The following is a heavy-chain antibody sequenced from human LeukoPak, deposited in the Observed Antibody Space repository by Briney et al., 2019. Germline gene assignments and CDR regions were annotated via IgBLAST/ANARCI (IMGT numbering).Heavy chain of an antibody. CDR1: GYTFTGYY. CDR2: INPNSGGT. Sequence: GASQNVSCKAAGYTFTGYYMHWVRQAPGQGLEWMGWINPNSGGTNYAQKFQGRVTMTRDTSISTAYMELSRLTSDDTAVYYCARDPPIGGADVFDIWGQGTMVTVSS. V-gene: IGHV1-2*02. CDR3: ARDPPIGGADVFDI. J-gene: IGHJ3*02. D-gene: IGHD3-10*01.